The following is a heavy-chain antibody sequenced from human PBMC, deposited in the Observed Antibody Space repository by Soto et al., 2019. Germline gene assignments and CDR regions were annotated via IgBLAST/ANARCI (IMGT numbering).Heavy chain of an antibody. J-gene: IGHJ4*02. CDR2: IYYSGST. CDR3: ARVSPLYYSVY. Sequence: QVQLQESGPGLVKPSETLSLTCTVSGGSISTYYWSWIRQPPGKGLEWIGYIYYSGSTNYNPSLKSRVTISVDTSKNQFSLKLSSVTAADTAVYYCARVSPLYYSVYWGQGTLVTVSS. V-gene: IGHV4-59*01. D-gene: IGHD3-10*01. CDR1: GGSISTYY.